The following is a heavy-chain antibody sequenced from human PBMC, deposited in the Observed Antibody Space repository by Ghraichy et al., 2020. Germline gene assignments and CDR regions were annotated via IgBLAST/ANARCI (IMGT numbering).Heavy chain of an antibody. D-gene: IGHD2-2*01. CDR2: INQDGSQK. V-gene: IGHV3-7*03. CDR3: ARVKVVRGAVADY. J-gene: IGHJ4*02. CDR1: GFTFRSYW. Sequence: GGSLRLSCAASGFTFRSYWMSWVRQAPGKGLEWVANINQDGSQKYYVDSVKGRITISRDNAKNSLYLQMNSLRAEDTAMYYCARVKVVRGAVADYWGQGTLVTVSS.